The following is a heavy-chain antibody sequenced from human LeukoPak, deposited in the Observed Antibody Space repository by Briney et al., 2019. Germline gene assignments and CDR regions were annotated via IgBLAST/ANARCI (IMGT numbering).Heavy chain of an antibody. D-gene: IGHD3-22*01. J-gene: IGHJ4*02. CDR2: INPSGGST. CDR3: ASEVRAAREYYDSSGYAY. V-gene: IGHV1-46*01. Sequence: ASVKVSCKASGYTFTSYYMHWVRQAPGQGLEWMGIINPSGGSTSYARKFQGRVTMTRDTSTSTVYMELSSLRSEDTAVYYCASEVRAAREYYDSSGYAYWGQGTLVTVSS. CDR1: GYTFTSYY.